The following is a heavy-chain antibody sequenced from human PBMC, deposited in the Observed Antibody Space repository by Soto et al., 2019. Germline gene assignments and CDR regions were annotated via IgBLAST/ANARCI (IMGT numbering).Heavy chain of an antibody. V-gene: IGHV3-23*01. Sequence: PGGSLRLSCAASGFTFSSYAMSWVRQAPGKGLEWVSAISGSGGSTYYADSVKGRFTISRDNSKNTLYLQMNSLRAEDTAVYYCAKDSYDSSGYYYVTDAFDIWGQGTMVTVSS. J-gene: IGHJ3*02. CDR2: ISGSGGST. CDR3: AKDSYDSSGYYYVTDAFDI. CDR1: GFTFSSYA. D-gene: IGHD3-22*01.